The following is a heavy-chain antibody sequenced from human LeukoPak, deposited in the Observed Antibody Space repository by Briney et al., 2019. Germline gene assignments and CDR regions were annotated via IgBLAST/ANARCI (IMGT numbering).Heavy chain of an antibody. J-gene: IGHJ4*02. Sequence: GGSLRLSCAASGFTFSSYSMNWVRQAPGKGLEWVSSISSSSSYIYYADSVEGRFTISRDNAKNSLYLQMNGLRAEDTAVYYCARHSGTYFDYWGQGTLVTVSS. D-gene: IGHD1-26*01. V-gene: IGHV3-21*01. CDR1: GFTFSSYS. CDR2: ISSSSSYI. CDR3: ARHSGTYFDY.